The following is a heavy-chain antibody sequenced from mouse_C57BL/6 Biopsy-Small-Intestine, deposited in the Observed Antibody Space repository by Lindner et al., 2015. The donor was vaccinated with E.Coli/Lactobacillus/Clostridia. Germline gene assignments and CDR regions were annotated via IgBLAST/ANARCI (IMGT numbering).Heavy chain of an antibody. CDR2: ISSGSRTI. CDR1: GFTFSDYG. J-gene: IGHJ4*01. V-gene: IGHV5-17*01. CDR3: ARPHYYAMDY. Sequence: VQLQESGEGLVKPGGSLKLSCAASGFTFSDYGMHWVRQAPEKGLEWVAYISSGSRTIYYADTVKGRFTISRDNANNTLFLQMTSLRSEDTAMYYCARPHYYAMDYWGQGTSVTVSS.